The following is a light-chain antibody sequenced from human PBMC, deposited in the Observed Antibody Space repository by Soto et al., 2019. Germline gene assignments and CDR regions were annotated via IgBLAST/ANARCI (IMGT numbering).Light chain of an antibody. CDR3: AAWDDSLNGPV. J-gene: IGLJ2*01. CDR2: NGN. Sequence: QSVLTQPPSASGTPGQRVTISCSGSSSNIGSNTVNWYQQLPGATPKLLIYNGNQRPSGIPDRFSGSKSGTSASLAISGLQSEDEAEYDCAAWDDSLNGPVFGGGTQLTVL. CDR1: SSNIGSNT. V-gene: IGLV1-44*01.